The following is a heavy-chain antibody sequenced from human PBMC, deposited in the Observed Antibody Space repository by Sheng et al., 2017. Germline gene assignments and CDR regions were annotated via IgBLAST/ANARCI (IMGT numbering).Heavy chain of an antibody. CDR2: IIPIFGTA. V-gene: IGHV1-69*05. J-gene: IGHJ3*02. Sequence: QVQLVQSGAEVKKPGSSVKVSCKASGGTFSSYAISWVRQAPGQGLEWMGGIIPIFGTANYAQKFQGRVTITTDESTSTAYMELSSLRSEDTAVYYCAREENYVTPNVWWTFDIWGQGTMVTVSS. D-gene: IGHD2-21*01. CDR1: GGTFSSYA. CDR3: AREENYVTPNVWWTFDI.